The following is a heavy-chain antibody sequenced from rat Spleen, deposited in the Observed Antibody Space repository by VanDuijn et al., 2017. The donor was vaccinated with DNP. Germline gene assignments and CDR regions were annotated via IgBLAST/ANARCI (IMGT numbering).Heavy chain of an antibody. CDR3: TRGSSLPGYLDY. CDR2: ISYDGGNT. D-gene: IGHD1-4*01. V-gene: IGHV5-20*01. CDR1: GFTFSDYY. Sequence: EVQLVESGGGLVQPGRSLKLSCAASGFTFSDYYMAWVRQAPTKGLEWVASISYDGGNTYYRDSVKGRFTISRDNGESSLYLQMNSLWSEDTATYYCTRGSSLPGYLDYWGQGVMVTVSS. J-gene: IGHJ2*01.